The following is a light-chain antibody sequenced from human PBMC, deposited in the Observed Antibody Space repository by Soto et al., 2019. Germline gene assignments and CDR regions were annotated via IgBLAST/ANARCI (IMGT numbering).Light chain of an antibody. Sequence: DIQMTQSPSSLSASVGDTVTITCRASQSISRYLNWYQQKPGKAPNLLIYGATSLQSGVPSRFSGSGSATDFTLTISSLQPEAFATYFCQQSYNFLFTFGPGTKVDIK. CDR2: GAT. CDR3: QQSYNFLFT. J-gene: IGKJ3*01. CDR1: QSISRY. V-gene: IGKV1-39*01.